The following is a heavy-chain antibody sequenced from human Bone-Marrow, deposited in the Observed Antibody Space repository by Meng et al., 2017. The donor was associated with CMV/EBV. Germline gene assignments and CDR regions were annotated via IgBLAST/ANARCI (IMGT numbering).Heavy chain of an antibody. CDR1: GITVSNSF. Sequence: GESLKISCAASGITVSNSFMRWVRQAPGKGLEWVSLIYSGGATYYADSVKGRFTISRDNSKNSLYLQMNSLRAEDTAVYYCAGGMDYFDYWGQGTLVTVSS. J-gene: IGHJ4*02. D-gene: IGHD2-8*01. CDR3: AGGMDYFDY. V-gene: IGHV3-66*01. CDR2: IYSGGAT.